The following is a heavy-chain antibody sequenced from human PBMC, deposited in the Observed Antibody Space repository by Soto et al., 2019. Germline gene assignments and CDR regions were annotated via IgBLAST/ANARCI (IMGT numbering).Heavy chain of an antibody. CDR1: GFTFSNAW. Sequence: EVQLVESGGGLVQPGGSLRLSCAASGFTFSNAWMNWVRQAPGKGLEWIGRIKKRADGGTADHATPVKGRFTISRDDSRNTVYLQMNRLRVEDTAVYFCAKEGRLRSPAGDYFDSWAQGSLVTVSS. D-gene: IGHD3-10*01. J-gene: IGHJ4*02. CDR3: AKEGRLRSPAGDYFDS. CDR2: IKKRADGGTA. V-gene: IGHV3-15*01.